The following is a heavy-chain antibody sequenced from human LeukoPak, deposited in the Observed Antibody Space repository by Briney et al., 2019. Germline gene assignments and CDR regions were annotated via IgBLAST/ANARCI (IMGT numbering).Heavy chain of an antibody. V-gene: IGHV3-48*01. Sequence: GGSLRLSCAASGFIFGTYSMTWVRQAPGKGLEWVSYISSSSSTIYYADSVKGRFTISRDNAKNSLYLQMNSLRAEDTAVYYCARARSPSSGYLLRDHNWFDPWGQGTLVTVSS. CDR3: ARARSPSSGYLLRDHNWFDP. CDR2: ISSSSSTI. D-gene: IGHD3-22*01. CDR1: GFIFGTYS. J-gene: IGHJ5*02.